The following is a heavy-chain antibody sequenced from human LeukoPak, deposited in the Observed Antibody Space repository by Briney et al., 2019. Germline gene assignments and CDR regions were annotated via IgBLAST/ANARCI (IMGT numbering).Heavy chain of an antibody. Sequence: PGGSLRLSCAASGFAFSSYAMSWVRQAPGKGLEWVSAISGSGGSTYYADSVKGRFTISRDNSKNTLYLQMNSLRAEDTAVYYCAKEVLVLLWFGELLPDYWGQGTLVTVSS. CDR3: AKEVLVLLWFGELLPDY. D-gene: IGHD3-10*01. CDR2: ISGSGGST. CDR1: GFAFSSYA. J-gene: IGHJ4*02. V-gene: IGHV3-23*01.